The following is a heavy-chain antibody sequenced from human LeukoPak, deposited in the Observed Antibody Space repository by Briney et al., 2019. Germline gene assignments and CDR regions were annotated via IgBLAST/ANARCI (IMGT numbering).Heavy chain of an antibody. CDR2: INTDGSST. V-gene: IGHV3-74*01. D-gene: IGHD4-11*01. CDR1: GFTFSSYW. J-gene: IGHJ5*02. CDR3: ARVYYSNPTHNWFDP. Sequence: PGGSLRLSCAASGFTFSSYWMHWVRQAPGKGLVWVSRINTDGSSTSYADSVKGRFTISRDNAENTLYLQMNSLRAEDTAVYYCARVYYSNPTHNWFDPWGQGTLVTVSS.